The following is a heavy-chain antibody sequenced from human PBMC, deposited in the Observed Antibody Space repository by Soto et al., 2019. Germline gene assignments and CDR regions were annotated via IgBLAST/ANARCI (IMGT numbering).Heavy chain of an antibody. CDR3: ARKYSGYDLDY. CDR1: GGSFSGYY. D-gene: IGHD5-12*01. J-gene: IGHJ4*02. CDR2: INHSGST. Sequence: QVQLQQWGAGLLKPSETLSLTSAVYGGSFSGYYWSWIRQPPGKGLEWIGEINHSGSTNYNPSLKSRVTISVDTSKNQFSLKLSSVTAADTAVYYCARKYSGYDLDYWGQGTLVTVSS. V-gene: IGHV4-34*01.